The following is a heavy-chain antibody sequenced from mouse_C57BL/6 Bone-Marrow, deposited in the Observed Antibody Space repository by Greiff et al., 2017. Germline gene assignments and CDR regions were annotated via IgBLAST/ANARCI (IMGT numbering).Heavy chain of an antibody. D-gene: IGHD2-3*01. CDR3: SRRGGYYGY. J-gene: IGHJ2*01. CDR2: IYPRSGNP. V-gene: IGHV1-81*01. Sequence: QVPLQQSGAELARPGASVKLSCKASGYTFTSYGISWVKQSTGQGLEWIGEIYPRSGNPYYNEKSQGKATLTADKSSSTAYMELRSLTSEDSAVYFCSRRGGYYGYWGQGTTLTVSS. CDR1: GYTFTSYG.